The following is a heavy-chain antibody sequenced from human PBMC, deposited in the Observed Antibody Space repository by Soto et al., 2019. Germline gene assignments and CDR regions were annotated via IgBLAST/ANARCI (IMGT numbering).Heavy chain of an antibody. V-gene: IGHV1-69*13. D-gene: IGHD6-13*01. CDR2: IIPIFGTA. CDR1: GGTFSSYA. CDR3: ARDYTPPSLRIAAAGTHWFDP. J-gene: IGHJ5*02. Sequence: SVKVSCKASGGTFSSYAIIWVRQAPGQGLEWMGGIIPIFGTANYAQKFQGRVTITADESTSTAYMELSSLRSEDTAVYYCARDYTPPSLRIAAAGTHWFDPWGQGTLVTVSS.